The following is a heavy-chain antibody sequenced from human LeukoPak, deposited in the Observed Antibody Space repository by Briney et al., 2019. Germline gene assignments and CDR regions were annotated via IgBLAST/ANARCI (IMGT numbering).Heavy chain of an antibody. J-gene: IGHJ4*02. CDR1: GGSFSGYY. CDR3: ARAEGYYDSSGYSY. Sequence: SETLSLTCAVYGGSFSGYYWSWIRQPPGKGLEWIGEINHSGSTNYNPSLKSRVTIPVDTSKNQFSLKLSSVTAADTAVYYCARAEGYYDSSGYSYWGQGTLVTVSS. D-gene: IGHD3-22*01. CDR2: INHSGST. V-gene: IGHV4-34*01.